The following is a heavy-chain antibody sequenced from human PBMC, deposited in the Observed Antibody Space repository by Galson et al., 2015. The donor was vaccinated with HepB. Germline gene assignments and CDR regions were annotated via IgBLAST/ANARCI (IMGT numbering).Heavy chain of an antibody. CDR2: ISNSGSTI. J-gene: IGHJ6*03. CDR3: ARGAITVTSEGYYYFYYMDV. CDR1: GFTFSDFH. D-gene: IGHD4-17*01. V-gene: IGHV3-11*01. Sequence: SLRLSCAASGFTFSDFHMSWIRQAPGKGLEWVSYISNSGSTIYYADSVKGRFTISRDNAKNSLYLQMNSLRAEDTAVYYCARGAITVTSEGYYYFYYMDVWGKGTTVTVSS.